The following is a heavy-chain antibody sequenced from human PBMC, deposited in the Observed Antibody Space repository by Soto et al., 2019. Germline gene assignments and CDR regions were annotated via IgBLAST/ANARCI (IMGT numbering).Heavy chain of an antibody. D-gene: IGHD3-3*01. CDR3: ARAEGNYDFWSGYYSNYYYGMDV. CDR2: IFHTGTT. CDR1: GEYISSGHH. J-gene: IGHJ6*02. Sequence: SETLSLTCTVSGEYISSGHHWAWIRQPPGKGLEWIASIFHTGTTYYNPSLKSRVTISVDTSKNQFSLKLSSVTAADTAVYYCARAEGNYDFWSGYYSNYYYGMDVWGQGTTVTVSS. V-gene: IGHV4-38-2*02.